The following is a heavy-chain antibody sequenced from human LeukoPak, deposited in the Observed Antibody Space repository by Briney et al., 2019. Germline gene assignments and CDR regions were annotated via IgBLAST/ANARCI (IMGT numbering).Heavy chain of an antibody. D-gene: IGHD6-19*01. J-gene: IGHJ4*02. CDR1: GFTFSSYA. CDR3: AKTSSGWYYLDY. CDR2: ISGSGGSK. V-gene: IGHV3-23*01. Sequence: PGGSLRLSCAASGFTFSSYAMSWVRQAPGKGLEWVSAISGSGGSKYYADSVKGRFTISRDNSKNTLYLQMNSLRAEDTAVYYCAKTSSGWYYLDYWGQGTLVTVSS.